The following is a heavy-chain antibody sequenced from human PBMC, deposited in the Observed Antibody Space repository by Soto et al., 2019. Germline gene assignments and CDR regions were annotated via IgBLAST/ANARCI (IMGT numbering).Heavy chain of an antibody. CDR2: IYYSGST. CDR3: ARHVLQIAVTNQDRFDF. V-gene: IGHV4-39*01. J-gene: IGHJ4*02. D-gene: IGHD2-8*01. Sequence: SETLSLTCTVSGGSISSSSYYWGWIRQPPGKGLEWIGSIYYSGSTYYNPSLKSRVTISVDTSKNQFSLKLSSVTAADTAVYYCARHVLQIAVTNQDRFDFWGQGTLVPVSS. CDR1: GGSISSSSYY.